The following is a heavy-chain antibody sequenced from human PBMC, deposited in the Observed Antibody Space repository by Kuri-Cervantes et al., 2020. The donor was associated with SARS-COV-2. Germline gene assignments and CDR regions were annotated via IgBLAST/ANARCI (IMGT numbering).Heavy chain of an antibody. CDR1: GFTFSDYY. CDR3: AKAVTRWFYYYYYMDV. J-gene: IGHJ6*03. D-gene: IGHD4-17*01. CDR2: ISGSGGST. Sequence: GGSLRLSCAASGFTFSDYYMSWIRQAPGKGLEWVSAISGSGGSTYYADSVKGRFTISRDNSKNTLYLQMNSLRAEDTAVYYCAKAVTRWFYYYYYMDVWGKGTTVTVSS. V-gene: IGHV3-23*01.